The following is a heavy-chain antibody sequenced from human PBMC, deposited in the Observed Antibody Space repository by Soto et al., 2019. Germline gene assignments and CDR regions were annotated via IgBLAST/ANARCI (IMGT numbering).Heavy chain of an antibody. CDR3: ARDCVAACLDYYYGMDV. CDR2: IIPIFGTA. J-gene: IGHJ6*02. V-gene: IGHV1-69*01. CDR1: GGTISSYA. D-gene: IGHD6-6*01. Sequence: QVQLVQSGAEVKKPGSSVKVSCKASGGTISSYAISWVRQAPGQGLEWMGGIIPIFGTANYAQKFQGRVTITADESTSTAYMELSSLRSEDTAVYYCARDCVAACLDYYYGMDVWGQGTTVTVSS.